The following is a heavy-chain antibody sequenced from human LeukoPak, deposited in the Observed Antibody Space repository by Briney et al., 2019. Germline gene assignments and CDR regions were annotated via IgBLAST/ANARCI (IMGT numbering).Heavy chain of an antibody. CDR1: GFAFSSYV. V-gene: IGHV3-23*01. CDR2: IGGTGRT. CDR3: AKDMTTRGAFDI. J-gene: IGHJ3*02. D-gene: IGHD4-11*01. Sequence: GGSLRLSCAASGFAFSSYVINWVREAPRKGLEWVSAIGGTGRTYYSDPVRGLFTISRANSKNTVFLQINSLRAEYTAIFYCAKDMTTRGAFDIWGQGTMVTVSS.